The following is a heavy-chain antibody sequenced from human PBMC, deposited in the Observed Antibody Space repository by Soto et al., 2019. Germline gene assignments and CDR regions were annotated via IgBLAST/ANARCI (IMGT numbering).Heavy chain of an antibody. CDR1: GGSISSGGYY. J-gene: IGHJ3*02. CDR2: IYYSGST. CDR3: ARDQKLVVPAARAFDI. Sequence: QVQLQESGPGLVKPSQTLSLTCTVSGGSISSGGYYWSWIRQHPGKGLEWIGYIYYSGSTYYNPSLKSRVTIPVETSKNQFSLKLSSVTAADTAVYYCARDQKLVVPAARAFDIWGQGTMVTVSS. V-gene: IGHV4-31*03. D-gene: IGHD2-2*01.